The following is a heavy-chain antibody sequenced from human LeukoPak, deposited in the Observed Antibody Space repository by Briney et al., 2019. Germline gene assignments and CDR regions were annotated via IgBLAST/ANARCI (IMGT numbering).Heavy chain of an antibody. J-gene: IGHJ4*02. CDR3: VKGGAGSL. D-gene: IGHD3-10*01. CDR1: GFTFSTYA. V-gene: IGHV3-23*01. CDR2: ISTGGGST. Sequence: GGSLRLSCAASGFTFSTYAMSWVRQAPGKGLEWVSAISTGGGSTYYADSVKGRFTISRDNSKNTLYLQTNSLRAEDTATYYCVKGGAGSLWGQGTLVTVSS.